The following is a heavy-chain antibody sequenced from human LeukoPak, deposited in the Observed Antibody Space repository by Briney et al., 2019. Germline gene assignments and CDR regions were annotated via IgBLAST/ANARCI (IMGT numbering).Heavy chain of an antibody. CDR3: ARDRITMVRGVGSRSSYFDY. V-gene: IGHV3-48*01. D-gene: IGHD3-10*01. J-gene: IGHJ4*02. CDR1: GFTFSSYS. Sequence: PGGSLRLSCAASGFTFSSYSMNWVRQAPGKGLEWVSYISSSSSTIYYADSVKGRFTISRDNAKNSLYLQMNSLRAEDTAVYYCARDRITMVRGVGSRSSYFDYWGQGTLVTVSS. CDR2: ISSSSSTI.